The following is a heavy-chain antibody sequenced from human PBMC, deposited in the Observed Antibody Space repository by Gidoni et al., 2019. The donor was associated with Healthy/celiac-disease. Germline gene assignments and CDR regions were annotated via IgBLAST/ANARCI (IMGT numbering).Heavy chain of an antibody. V-gene: IGHV4-59*01. J-gene: IGHJ3*02. Sequence: QVQLQESGPGLVKPSETLSLTCTVSGGSIRSYYWSWLRQPPGKGLEWIGYIYYSGSTNYNPSLKSRVTISVDTSKNHFSLKLSSVTAADTAVYYCARGPHAFDIWGQGTMVTVSS. CDR3: ARGPHAFDI. CDR1: GGSIRSYY. CDR2: IYYSGST.